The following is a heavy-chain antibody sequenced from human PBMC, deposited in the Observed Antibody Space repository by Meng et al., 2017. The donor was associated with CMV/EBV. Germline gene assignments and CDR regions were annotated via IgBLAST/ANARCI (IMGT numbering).Heavy chain of an antibody. CDR3: VREGYDFWSGSPPRGWFDP. CDR1: GGSISSYY. D-gene: IGHD3-3*01. Sequence: GSLRLSCTVSGGSISSYYWSWIRQPPGQGLEWIGYIYYSGSTNYNPSLKSRVTISVDTSKNQFSLKLSSVTAADTAVYYCVREGYDFWSGSPPRGWFDPWGQGTLVTVSS. J-gene: IGHJ5*02. V-gene: IGHV4-59*01. CDR2: IYYSGST.